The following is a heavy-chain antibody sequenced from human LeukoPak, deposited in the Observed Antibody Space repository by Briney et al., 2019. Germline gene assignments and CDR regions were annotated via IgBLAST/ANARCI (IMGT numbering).Heavy chain of an antibody. J-gene: IGHJ4*02. D-gene: IGHD3-22*01. CDR2: IYSGSSR. CDR1: GFTVSSNY. Sequence: GGSLRLSCAASGFTVSSNYMSWVRQAPGKGLEWVSVIYSGSSRYYADSVKGRFTISRDNSKNTLYLQMNSLRAEDTAVYYCAGLPAYYYDTSGFYFDYWGQGTLVTVSS. CDR3: AGLPAYYYDTSGFYFDY. V-gene: IGHV3-66*04.